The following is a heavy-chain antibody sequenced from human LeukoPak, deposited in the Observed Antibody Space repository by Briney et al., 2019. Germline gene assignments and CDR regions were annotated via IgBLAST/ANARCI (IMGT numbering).Heavy chain of an antibody. Sequence: SETLSLTCAVYGGSFSGYYWSWVRQPPGKGLEWIGEINHSGSTNYNPSHKSRVTISVDTSKIQFSLNLSPVTAADTAVYYWARGGWYVQRWGQGTLVTVSS. CDR3: ARGGWYVQR. CDR2: INHSGST. V-gene: IGHV4-34*01. J-gene: IGHJ1*01. CDR1: GGSFSGYY. D-gene: IGHD6-19*01.